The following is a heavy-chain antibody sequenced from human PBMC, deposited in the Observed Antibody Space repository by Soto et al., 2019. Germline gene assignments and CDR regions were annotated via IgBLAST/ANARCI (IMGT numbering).Heavy chain of an antibody. D-gene: IGHD1-20*01. Sequence: QVQLVQSGAEVKKPGSSVQVSCKASGGTFSNNVFSWVRQGPGQGLAWMGGIIVIYGTANYAQKYRGRVTITTDESTGPAYMEVRSLRSAVTAVYYWASITGRYNVTAFWGKGATVSVSS. J-gene: IGHJ6*04. CDR1: GGTFSNNV. CDR2: IIVIYGTA. CDR3: ASITGRYNVTAF. V-gene: IGHV1-69*01.